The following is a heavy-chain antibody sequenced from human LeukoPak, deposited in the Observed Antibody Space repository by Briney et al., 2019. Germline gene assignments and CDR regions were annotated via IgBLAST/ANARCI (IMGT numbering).Heavy chain of an antibody. CDR1: GGSISSYY. D-gene: IGHD3-22*01. Sequence: PSETLSLTCTVSGGSISSYYWGWIRQPPGKGLEWIGSIYHSGSTYYNPSLKSRVTISVDTSKNQFSLKLSSVTAADTAVYYCARHPPYYYDSSGFDYWGQGTLVTVSS. CDR2: IYHSGST. J-gene: IGHJ4*02. CDR3: ARHPPYYYDSSGFDY. V-gene: IGHV4-38-2*02.